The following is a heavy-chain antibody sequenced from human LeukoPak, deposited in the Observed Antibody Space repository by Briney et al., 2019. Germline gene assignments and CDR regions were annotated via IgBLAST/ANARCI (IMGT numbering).Heavy chain of an antibody. D-gene: IGHD2-15*01. CDR1: GGSISSGGYY. CDR3: ARGGCSGGSCYSDY. V-gene: IGHV4-31*03. J-gene: IGHJ4*02. CDR2: IYYSGST. Sequence: SETLSLTCTVSGGSISSGGYYWSWIRQHPGKGLEWIGYIYYSGSTYYNPSLKRRVTISVDTSKNQFSLKLSSVTAADTAVYYCARGGCSGGSCYSDYWGQGTLVTVSS.